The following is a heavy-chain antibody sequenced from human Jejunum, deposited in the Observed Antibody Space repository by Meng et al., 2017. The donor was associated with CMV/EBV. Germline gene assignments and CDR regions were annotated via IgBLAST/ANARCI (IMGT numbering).Heavy chain of an antibody. CDR2: ITGRSYTI. CDR3: ARVGPDSGYDFDY. J-gene: IGHJ4*02. V-gene: IGHV3-48*04. CDR1: GFSFSDCR. Sequence: ASGFSFSDCRMSWVRQSPGKGLEWIAYITGRSYTIYYADSVEGRFTISRDNAENSLYLQLSSLRAEDTGVYYCARVGPDSGYDFDYWGQGTLVTVSS. D-gene: IGHD5-12*01.